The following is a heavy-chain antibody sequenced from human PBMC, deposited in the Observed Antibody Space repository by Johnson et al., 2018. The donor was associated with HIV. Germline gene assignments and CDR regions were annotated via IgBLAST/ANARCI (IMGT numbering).Heavy chain of an antibody. V-gene: IGHV3-30*02. D-gene: IGHD2-15*01. CDR1: GFTFSSYG. CDR2: IRYDGSNK. Sequence: QVQLVESGGGVVQPGGSLRLSCAASGFTFSSYGMHWVRQAPGKGLEWVAFIRYDGSNKYYADSVKGRFTISRDNAKNSLYLQMNSLRAEDTAVYYCASSKDCSGGSCPDAFDIWGQGTMLIVSS. J-gene: IGHJ3*02. CDR3: ASSKDCSGGSCPDAFDI.